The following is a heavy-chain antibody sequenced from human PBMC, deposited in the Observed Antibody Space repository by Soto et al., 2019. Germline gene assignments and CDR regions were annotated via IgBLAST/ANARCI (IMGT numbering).Heavy chain of an antibody. Sequence: QVQLQQWGAGLLKTSETLSLTCAVYGGSFSGYYWSWIRQPPGKGLEWIGEINHSGSTNYNPSLKSRVTISVDTSKNQFSLKLSSVTAADTAVYYCAGKAAVAYWGQGTLVTVSS. V-gene: IGHV4-34*01. J-gene: IGHJ4*02. CDR3: AGKAAVAY. CDR2: INHSGST. CDR1: GGSFSGYY. D-gene: IGHD6-13*01.